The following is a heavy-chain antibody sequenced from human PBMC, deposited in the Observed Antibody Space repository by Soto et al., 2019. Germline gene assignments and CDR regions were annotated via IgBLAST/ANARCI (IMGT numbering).Heavy chain of an antibody. CDR3: ATEGIAARLVY. V-gene: IGHV3-53*01. Sequence: GGSLRLSCAASGFTVSTNYMSWVRQAPGKGLEWVSVIYSGGSTYYADSVKGRFTISRDNSENTLYLQMNSLRAEDTAVYYCATEGIAARLVYWGQGTLVTVSS. CDR1: GFTVSTNY. CDR2: IYSGGST. J-gene: IGHJ4*02. D-gene: IGHD6-6*01.